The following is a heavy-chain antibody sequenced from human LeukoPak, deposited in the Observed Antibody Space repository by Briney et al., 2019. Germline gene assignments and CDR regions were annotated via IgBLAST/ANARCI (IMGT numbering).Heavy chain of an antibody. D-gene: IGHD6-19*01. CDR1: GYTFTGYY. V-gene: IGHV1-2*02. CDR3: AREGNSGWSPLGY. Sequence: ASVKVSCKPSGYTFTGYYIHWVRQAPGQGLEWMGWINPDSGGTNYAQKFQGRVTMTRDTSISTAYMELSILRSDDTAVYYCAREGNSGWSPLGYWGQGTLVTVSS. CDR2: INPDSGGT. J-gene: IGHJ4*02.